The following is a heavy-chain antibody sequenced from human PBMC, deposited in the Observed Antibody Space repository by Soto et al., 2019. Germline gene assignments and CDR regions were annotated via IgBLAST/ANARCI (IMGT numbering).Heavy chain of an antibody. CDR3: ARVPYGAVRNYYGMDV. CDR2: IIPIFGTA. D-gene: IGHD4-17*01. V-gene: IGHV1-69*12. CDR1: GGTFSSYA. Sequence: QVQLVQSGAEVKKPGSSVMVSCKASGGTFSSYAISWVRQAPGQGLEWMGGIIPIFGTATYAQKFQGRVTIPADESTSTASMELSSLSSEDTAVYSCARVPYGAVRNYYGMDVWGQGTTVTVSS. J-gene: IGHJ6*02.